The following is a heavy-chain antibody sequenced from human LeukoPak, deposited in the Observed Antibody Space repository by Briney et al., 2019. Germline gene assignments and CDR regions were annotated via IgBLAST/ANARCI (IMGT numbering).Heavy chain of an antibody. CDR3: AKDPLYDYVWGSYRYTGGAFDI. Sequence: GGSLRLSCVASGLPIADFAMSWVRQAPGRGLEWVSAISGSGTNTYYADSVKGRFTISRDNSKNTLYLQMNSLRAEDTAVYYCAKDPLYDYVWGSYRYTGGAFDIWGQGTMVTVSS. V-gene: IGHV3-23*01. CDR1: GLPIADFA. CDR2: ISGSGTNT. J-gene: IGHJ3*02. D-gene: IGHD3-16*02.